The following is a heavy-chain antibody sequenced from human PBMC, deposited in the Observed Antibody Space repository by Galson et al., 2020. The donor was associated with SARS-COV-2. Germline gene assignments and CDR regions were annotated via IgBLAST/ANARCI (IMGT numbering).Heavy chain of an antibody. CDR1: GFTFSSYE. CDR2: ISSSGSTI. Sequence: TGGSLRLSCAASGFTFSSYEMNWVRQAPGKGLEWVSYISSSGSTIYYADSVKGRFTISRDNAKNSLYLQMNSLRAEDTAVYYCARGAYCGGDCYFPHYGMDVWGQGTLVTVSS. D-gene: IGHD2-21*02. CDR3: ARGAYCGGDCYFPHYGMDV. V-gene: IGHV3-48*03. J-gene: IGHJ6*02.